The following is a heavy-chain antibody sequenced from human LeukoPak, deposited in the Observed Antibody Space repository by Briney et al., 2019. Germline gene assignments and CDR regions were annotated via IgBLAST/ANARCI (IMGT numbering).Heavy chain of an antibody. Sequence: ASVKASCKASGYTFTSYEINWVRQATGQGLEWMGWMNPKSGNPGYAQKFKGRVTMTRNTSITTAYMELTSLRPEAPPVYYCASVPFTGDYLFAYCGQRTLVTPSS. J-gene: IGHJ4*02. D-gene: IGHD4-17*01. CDR3: ASVPFTGDYLFAY. CDR1: GYTFTSYE. CDR2: MNPKSGNP. V-gene: IGHV1-8*01.